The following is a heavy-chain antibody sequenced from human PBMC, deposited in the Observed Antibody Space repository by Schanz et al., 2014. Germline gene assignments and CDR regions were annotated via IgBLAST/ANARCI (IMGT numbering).Heavy chain of an antibody. J-gene: IGHJ4*02. CDR2: INGDGSNT. CDR3: AKSLESCPGGRCSRGYFDY. Sequence: EAQLVESGGGLVQPGGSLRLSCGSSGFTFSPYWMHWVRQAPGKGLVWVSRINGDGSNTNYSDSVKGRFTISRDNFKGTLYLQMSSLRAEDTAVYYCAKSLESCPGGRCSRGYFDYWGQGTLVTVSS. V-gene: IGHV3-74*01. CDR1: GFTFSPYW. D-gene: IGHD2-8*02.